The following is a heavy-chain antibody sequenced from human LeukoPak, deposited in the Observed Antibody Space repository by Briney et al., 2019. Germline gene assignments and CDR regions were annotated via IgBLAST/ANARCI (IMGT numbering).Heavy chain of an antibody. V-gene: IGHV3-21*01. CDR1: GFTFSTYS. CDR2: ISSSSSYI. D-gene: IGHD3-10*01. J-gene: IGHJ4*02. CDR3: ASSGSGSIDY. Sequence: GGSLRLPCAASGFTFSTYSMNWVRQAPGKGLEWVSSISSSSSYIYYADSVKGRFTISRDNAKNSLYLQMNSLRAEDTAVYYCASSGSGSIDYWGQGTLVTVSS.